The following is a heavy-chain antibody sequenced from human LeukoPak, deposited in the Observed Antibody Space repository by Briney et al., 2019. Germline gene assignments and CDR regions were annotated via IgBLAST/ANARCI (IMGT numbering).Heavy chain of an antibody. J-gene: IGHJ1*01. Sequence: PGGSLRLSCAASGFTFSSYGIHWVRQAPGKGLEWVAVISYDGSNKYYADSVKGRFTISRDNSKNTLYLQMNSLRAEDTAVYYCAKVDDSSGYYRGQHWGQGTLVTVSS. CDR1: GFTFSSYG. CDR2: ISYDGSNK. D-gene: IGHD3-22*01. V-gene: IGHV3-30*18. CDR3: AKVDDSSGYYRGQH.